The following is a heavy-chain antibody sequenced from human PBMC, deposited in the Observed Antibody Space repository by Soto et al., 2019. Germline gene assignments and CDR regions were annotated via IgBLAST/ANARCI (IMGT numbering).Heavy chain of an antibody. CDR1: GFTFSSYA. Sequence: GGSLRLSCAASGFTFSSYAMHWVRQAPGKGLEWVAVISYDGSNKYYADSVKGRFTISRDNSKNALYLQMNSLRAEDTAVYYCARVLGAFDIWGQGTMVTV. CDR3: ARVLGAFDI. CDR2: ISYDGSNK. V-gene: IGHV3-30-3*01. J-gene: IGHJ3*02.